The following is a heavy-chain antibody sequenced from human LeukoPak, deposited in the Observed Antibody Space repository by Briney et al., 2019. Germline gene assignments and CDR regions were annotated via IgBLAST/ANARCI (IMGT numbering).Heavy chain of an antibody. J-gene: IGHJ4*02. D-gene: IGHD3-10*01. CDR3: AKAIWVAATSSWFCLDY. CDR1: GFSFSGYG. Sequence: PGGSLRLSCAASGFSFSGYGMHWVRQAPGNGLEWVAFIHYDGAKSYYADSVKGRFTISRDNSRNTLYLQMNSLRPEDTAVYYCAKAIWVAATSSWFCLDYWGQGTLVTVSS. V-gene: IGHV3-30*02. CDR2: IHYDGAKS.